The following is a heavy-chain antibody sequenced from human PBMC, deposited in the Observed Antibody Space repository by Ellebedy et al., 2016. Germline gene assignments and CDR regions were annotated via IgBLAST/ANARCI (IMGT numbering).Heavy chain of an antibody. Sequence: GESLKISCAASGFTLNNYAMTWIRQAAGEGLEWVSAITGETATTYYADSVKGRFTISRDSSKNTLYLDMDSLRAEDTAIYYCAKCRHINGCLLDYWGQGTLVTVSS. V-gene: IGHV3-23*01. CDR2: ITGETATT. D-gene: IGHD6-19*01. CDR1: GFTLNNYA. CDR3: AKCRHINGCLLDY. J-gene: IGHJ4*02.